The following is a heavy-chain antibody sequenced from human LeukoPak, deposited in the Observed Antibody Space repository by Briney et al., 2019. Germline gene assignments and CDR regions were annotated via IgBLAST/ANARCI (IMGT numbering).Heavy chain of an antibody. CDR2: INPSGGST. J-gene: IGHJ4*02. D-gene: IGHD3-3*01. CDR3: AREFPSRITIFGVVIRGSFDY. V-gene: IGHV1-46*01. Sequence: ASVKVSCKASGYTFTSYGISWVRPAPGQGLEWMGIINPSGGSTSYAQKFQGRVTMTRDTSTSTVYMELSSLRSEDTAVYYCAREFPSRITIFGVVIRGSFDYWGQGTLVTVSS. CDR1: GYTFTSYG.